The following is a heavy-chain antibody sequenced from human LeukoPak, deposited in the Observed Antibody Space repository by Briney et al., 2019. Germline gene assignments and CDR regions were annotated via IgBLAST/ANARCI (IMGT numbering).Heavy chain of an antibody. V-gene: IGHV4-34*01. Sequence: SETLSLTCAVYGGSFSGYYWSWIRQPPGKGLEWIGEINHSGSTNYNPSLKSRVTISVDKSKNQFSLKLSSVTAADTAVYYCARSAGATDLWGRGTLVTVSS. CDR2: INHSGST. CDR1: GGSFSGYY. D-gene: IGHD5-12*01. J-gene: IGHJ2*01. CDR3: ARSAGATDL.